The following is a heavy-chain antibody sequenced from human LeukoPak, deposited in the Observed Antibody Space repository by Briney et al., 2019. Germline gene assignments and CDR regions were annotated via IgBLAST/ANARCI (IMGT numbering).Heavy chain of an antibody. Sequence: GGSLRLSCAASGFTFSSYWMSWVRQAPGKGLEWVANIKQDGSEKYYGDSVKCRVTISRDNTENSLYLQMNSLTAEDTAVYYCARGSYGYLFLDYWGQGTLVTVSS. CDR3: ARGSYGYLFLDY. CDR1: GFTFSSYW. V-gene: IGHV3-7*04. J-gene: IGHJ4*02. CDR2: IKQDGSEK. D-gene: IGHD5-18*01.